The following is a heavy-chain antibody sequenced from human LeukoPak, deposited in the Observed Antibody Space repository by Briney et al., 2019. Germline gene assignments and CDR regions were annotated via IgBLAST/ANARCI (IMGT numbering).Heavy chain of an antibody. D-gene: IGHD3-9*01. J-gene: IGHJ2*01. CDR1: GYSISSGYY. V-gene: IGHV4-38-2*02. CDR2: IYHSGST. Sequence: SETLSLTCTVSGYSISSGYYWGWIRQPPGKGLEWIGSIYHSGSTYYNPPLKSRVTISLDTSKKLFSLNLNSVTAADTAVYYCAVLRYFDSLLSFYYFDLWGRGTLVTVSS. CDR3: AVLRYFDSLLSFYYFDL.